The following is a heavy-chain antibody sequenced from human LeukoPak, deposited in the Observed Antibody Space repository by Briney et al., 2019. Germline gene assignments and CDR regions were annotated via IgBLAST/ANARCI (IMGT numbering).Heavy chain of an antibody. CDR3: ARTYYDSGSLIEN. V-gene: IGHV3-7*01. CDR2: TKQDGSEK. J-gene: IGHJ4*02. D-gene: IGHD3-10*01. Sequence: GGSLRLSCAASGFTFSRHWMSWVRQAPGKGLEWVANTKQDGSEKYYVDSVKGRFTISRDNAKNSLYLQMNSLRAEDTAVYYCARTYYDSGSLIENWGQGTLVTVSS. CDR1: GFTFSRHW.